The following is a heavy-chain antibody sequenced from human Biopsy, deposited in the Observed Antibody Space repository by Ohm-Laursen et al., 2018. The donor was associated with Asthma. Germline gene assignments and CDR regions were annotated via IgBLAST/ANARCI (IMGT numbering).Heavy chain of an antibody. D-gene: IGHD2-15*01. V-gene: IGHV1-18*01. J-gene: IGHJ6*02. CDR1: GYTFNSAG. CDR2: ISVYNGNT. Sequence: ASVKVSCKASGYTFNSAGITWVRQAPGRGLEWMGWISVYNGNTKVAQKLQDRVTMITDTSTSTAYMELRSLRSDDTAVYFCARAVDYSHYYGIDVWGQGTAVTVS. CDR3: ARAVDYSHYYGIDV.